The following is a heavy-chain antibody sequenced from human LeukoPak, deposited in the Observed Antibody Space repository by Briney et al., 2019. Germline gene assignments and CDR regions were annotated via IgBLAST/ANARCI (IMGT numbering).Heavy chain of an antibody. V-gene: IGHV4-4*02. CDR2: IYDSGST. CDR1: GGSISSSNW. CDR3: ARDRGSGSPDAFDI. D-gene: IGHD3-10*01. Sequence: PSGTLSLTCAVSGGSISSSNWWSGVRQPPGKGLEWSGEIYDSGSTNYNPSLKSRVTISVDTSKNQFSLKLTSVTAADTAVYYCARDRGSGSPDAFDIWGRGTMVTVSS. J-gene: IGHJ3*02.